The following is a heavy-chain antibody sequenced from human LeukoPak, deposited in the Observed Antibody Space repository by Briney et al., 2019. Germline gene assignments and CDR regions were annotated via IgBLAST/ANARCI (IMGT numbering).Heavy chain of an antibody. J-gene: IGHJ4*02. CDR3: TTDCFGITGLQ. CDR2: IKSKPDGGTT. V-gene: IGHV3-15*01. CDR1: GFTFSNAW. D-gene: IGHD1-20*01. Sequence: GGSLRLSCAASGFTFSNAWMSWVRQAPGKGLEWVGRIKSKPDGGTTDYAAPVKGRFTISRDDSKNTLYLQMNSLKTEDTAVYYCTTDCFGITGLQWGQGTLVTVSS.